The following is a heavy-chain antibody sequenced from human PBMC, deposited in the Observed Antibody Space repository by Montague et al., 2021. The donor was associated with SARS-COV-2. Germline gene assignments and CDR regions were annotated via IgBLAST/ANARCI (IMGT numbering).Heavy chain of an antibody. CDR1: GLTYSKYG. V-gene: IGHV3-33*01. CDR2: IWNDGSKK. CDR3: VGDPGDPDTFDY. J-gene: IGHJ4*02. D-gene: IGHD7-27*01. Sequence: CLRLSYAASGLTYSKYGVHWVRQAPGKGLEWVASIWNDGSKKYHADSVKGRFTISRDNSNNMLYLQMDSLRAEDAAVYYCVGDPGDPDTFDYWGQGTQVTVSS.